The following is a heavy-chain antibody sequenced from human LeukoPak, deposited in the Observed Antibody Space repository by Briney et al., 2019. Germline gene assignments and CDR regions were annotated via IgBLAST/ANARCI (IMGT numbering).Heavy chain of an antibody. D-gene: IGHD3-16*02. Sequence: SETRSLTCTVSGGSISSSNYYWGWIRQPPGKGLEWIGSMYYSGNTDYNPSLKSRVTISVDTSKNQFSLKVNSVTAADTAVYYCARTLGWASSRYPFDGWGQGTLVTVSS. CDR3: ARTLGWASSRYPFDG. J-gene: IGHJ4*02. CDR2: MYYSGNT. CDR1: GGSISSSNYY. V-gene: IGHV4-39*01.